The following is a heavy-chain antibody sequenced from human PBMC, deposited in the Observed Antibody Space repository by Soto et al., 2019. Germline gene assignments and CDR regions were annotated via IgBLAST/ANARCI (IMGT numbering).Heavy chain of an antibody. V-gene: IGHV4-59*08. J-gene: IGHJ6*03. CDR2: IYSSGST. Sequence: QVQLQESGPGLVKPSETLSLTCTVSGGSIRNYYWSWIRQPPGQGLAWIGYIYSSGSTNYNPSLKGGVSTSVATSKNQCSLRRGSVTDADTATYYCARHGDCSSISCSYFHYTDVWGKGSTVVVSS. D-gene: IGHD2-2*01. CDR3: ARHGDCSSISCSYFHYTDV. CDR1: GGSIRNYY.